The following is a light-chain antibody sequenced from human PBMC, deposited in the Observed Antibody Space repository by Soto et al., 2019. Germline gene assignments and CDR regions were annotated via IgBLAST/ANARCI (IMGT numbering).Light chain of an antibody. J-gene: IGLJ2*01. CDR2: GVY. V-gene: IGLV2-18*02. CDR1: STDFVSYNR. Sequence: QSALTQPPSVSGSPGQSVTISCTGTSTDFVSYNRVSWYQQPPGTAPKLMIYGVYNRPSGVSNRFSGSKSGNTASLTISGLQAEDEADYYCSSFTNNNTPHVVFGGGTKLTVL. CDR3: SSFTNNNTPHVV.